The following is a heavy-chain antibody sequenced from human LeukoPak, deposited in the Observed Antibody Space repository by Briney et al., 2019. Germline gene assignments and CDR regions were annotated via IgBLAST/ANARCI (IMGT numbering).Heavy chain of an antibody. CDR1: GGTFSSYA. V-gene: IGHV1-69*13. J-gene: IGHJ4*02. CDR3: ARGVGSRLYSSSRGYFDY. D-gene: IGHD6-6*01. Sequence: SVKVSCKASGGTFSSYAISWVRQAPGQGLEWMGGIIPIFGTANYAQKFQGRVTITADESTSTAYMELSSLRSEDTAVYYCARGVGSRLYSSSRGYFDYWGQGTLVTVSS. CDR2: IIPIFGTA.